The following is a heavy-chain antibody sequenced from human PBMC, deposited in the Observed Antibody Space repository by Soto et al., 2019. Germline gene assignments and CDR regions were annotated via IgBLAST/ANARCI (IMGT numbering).Heavy chain of an antibody. D-gene: IGHD6-13*01. CDR3: ARHLDPSSSSWYSRGYYYYGMDV. CDR1: GYSFTSYW. Sequence: PGESLKISCKGSGYSFTSYWISWVRQMPGKGLEWMGRIDPSDSYTNYSPSFQGHVTISADKSISTAYLQWSSLKASDTAMYYCARHLDPSSSSWYSRGYYYYGMDVWGQGTTVTVSS. CDR2: IDPSDSYT. V-gene: IGHV5-10-1*01. J-gene: IGHJ6*02.